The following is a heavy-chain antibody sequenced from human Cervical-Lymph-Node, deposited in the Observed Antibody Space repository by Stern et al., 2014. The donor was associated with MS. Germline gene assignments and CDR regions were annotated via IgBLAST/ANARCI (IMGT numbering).Heavy chain of an antibody. CDR3: ARERQQYCNSEGCSYWYFDL. D-gene: IGHD2/OR15-2a*01. V-gene: IGHV4-4*02. CDR2: IYHSGSF. Sequence: QVQLQESGPGLVKPSGTLSLTCAVSGGSVSSTNWWCWVRQSPGTVLEWIGIIYHSGSFNSRPSLRIRASIPLDNPKIHLSLHLTSVTAADTAVYYCARERQQYCNSEGCSYWYFDLWGRGTLVTVSS. J-gene: IGHJ2*01. CDR1: GGSVSSTNW.